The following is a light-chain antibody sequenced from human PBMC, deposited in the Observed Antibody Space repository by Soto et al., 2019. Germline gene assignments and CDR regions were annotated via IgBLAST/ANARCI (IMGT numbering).Light chain of an antibody. Sequence: DIQMTQSPSSLSASVGDRVTVTCRTSHIVDTSLNWYQQKPGKAPKLLLSVAPGFQGDVPSYFSGSGSGTDFTLTISSLKTEDFATYYCQQSYSSPRTVGQGNKGDIK. J-gene: IGKJ1*01. CDR1: HIVDTS. V-gene: IGKV1-39*01. CDR2: VAP. CDR3: QQSYSSPRT.